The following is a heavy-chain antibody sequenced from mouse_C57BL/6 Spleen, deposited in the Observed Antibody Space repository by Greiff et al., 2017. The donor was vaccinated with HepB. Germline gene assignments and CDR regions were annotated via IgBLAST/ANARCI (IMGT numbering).Heavy chain of an antibody. Sequence: QVQLKQSGPELVKPGASVKISCKASGYAFSSSWMNWVKQRPGKGLEWIGRIYPGDGDTNYNGKFKGKATLTADKSSSTAYMQLSSLTSEDSAVYFCARGDSNYEYFDVWGTGTTVTVSS. V-gene: IGHV1-82*01. CDR1: GYAFSSSW. J-gene: IGHJ1*03. D-gene: IGHD2-5*01. CDR2: IYPGDGDT. CDR3: ARGDSNYEYFDV.